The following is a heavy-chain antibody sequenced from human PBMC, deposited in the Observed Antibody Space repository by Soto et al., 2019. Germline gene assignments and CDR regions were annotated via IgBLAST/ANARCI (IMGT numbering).Heavy chain of an antibody. CDR3: ARGLATHTFAYYYYGMDV. J-gene: IGHJ6*02. V-gene: IGHV4-34*01. CDR2: INHNGAA. D-gene: IGHD3-3*02. CDR1: GGSFNDYY. Sequence: QVQLQQWGAGLLKPSETLSLTCAVYGGSFNDYYWTWIRQPPGKGLEWIGEINHNGAANRNPSLMSRVTISLDTSKKQVSLKLTSVSAADAAVYYFARGLATHTFAYYYYGMDVWVQGTKVTVSS.